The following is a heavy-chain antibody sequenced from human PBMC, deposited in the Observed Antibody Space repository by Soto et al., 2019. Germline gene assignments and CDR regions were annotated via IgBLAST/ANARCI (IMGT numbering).Heavy chain of an antibody. CDR2: IYWDDDK. Sequence: QITLKESGPTLVKPTQTLTLTCTFSGFSLSTSGVGVGWIRQPPGKALEWLALIYWDDDKRYSPSLKSRLTITKDTSKNQVVLTMTNMGAVDTAIYYCAHGVGGATCFDYWGQGTLVTVSS. J-gene: IGHJ4*02. CDR1: GFSLSTSGVG. CDR3: AHGVGGATCFDY. D-gene: IGHD1-26*01. V-gene: IGHV2-5*02.